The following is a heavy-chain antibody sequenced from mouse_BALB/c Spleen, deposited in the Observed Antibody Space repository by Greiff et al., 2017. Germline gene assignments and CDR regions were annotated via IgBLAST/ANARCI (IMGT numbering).Heavy chain of an antibody. CDR2: ISSGGST. CDR1: GFTFSSYA. V-gene: IGHV5-6-5*01. Sequence: DVQLVESGGGLVKPGGSLKLSCAASGFTFSSYAMSWVRQTPEKRLEWVASISSGGSTYYPDSVKGRFTISRDNARNILYLQMSSLRSEDTAMYYCAREGNYYGSSYYFDYWGQGTTLTVSS. J-gene: IGHJ2*01. D-gene: IGHD1-1*01. CDR3: AREGNYYGSSYYFDY.